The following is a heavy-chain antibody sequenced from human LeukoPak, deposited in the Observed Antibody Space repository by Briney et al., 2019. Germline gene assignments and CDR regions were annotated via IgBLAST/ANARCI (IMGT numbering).Heavy chain of an antibody. J-gene: IGHJ4*02. D-gene: IGHD2-21*01. Sequence: GESLKISCKGPGYSFTSYWISWVRQMPGKGLEWMGRIDPSDSYTNYSPSFQGHVTISADKSISTAYLQWSSLKASDTAMYYCARHGAPIPDFDYWGQGTLVTVSS. V-gene: IGHV5-10-1*01. CDR2: IDPSDSYT. CDR3: ARHGAPIPDFDY. CDR1: GYSFTSYW.